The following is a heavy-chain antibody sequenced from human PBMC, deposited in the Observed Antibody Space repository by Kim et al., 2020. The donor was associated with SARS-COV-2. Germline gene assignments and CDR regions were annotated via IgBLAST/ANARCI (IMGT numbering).Heavy chain of an antibody. CDR2: ISYDGSNK. V-gene: IGHV3-30*18. CDR1: GFTFSSYG. CDR3: AKGFLEWLPQGSCDY. Sequence: GGSLRLSCAASGFTFSSYGMHWVRQAPGKGLEWVAVISYDGSNKYYADSVKGRFTISRDNSKNTLYLQMNSLRAEDTAVYYCAKGFLEWLPQGSCDYWG. D-gene: IGHD3-3*01. J-gene: IGHJ4*01.